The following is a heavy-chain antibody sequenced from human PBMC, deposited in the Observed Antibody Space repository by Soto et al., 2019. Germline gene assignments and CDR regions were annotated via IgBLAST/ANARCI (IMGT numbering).Heavy chain of an antibody. CDR3: ARVPGP. V-gene: IGHV4-30-2*01. CDR2: IYHGGST. CDR1: GGSISSGGYS. Sequence: SETLSLTCAVSGGSISSGGYSWSWIRQPPGKGLEWIGYIYHGGSTYYNPSLKSRVTISVDRSKNQLSLKLSSVTAADTAVYYCARVPGPWGQGTLVTVSS. D-gene: IGHD3-10*01. J-gene: IGHJ5*02.